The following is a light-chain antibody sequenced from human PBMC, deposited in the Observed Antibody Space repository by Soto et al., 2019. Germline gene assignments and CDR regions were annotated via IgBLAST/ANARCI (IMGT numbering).Light chain of an antibody. V-gene: IGKV3-20*01. CDR1: QSVSSIY. Sequence: EIVLTQSPATLSSSPGERATLSCRASQSVSSIYLAWYQQKPGQAPRLLIYGASNRATGIPDRFSGSGSGTDFTLTISRLEPEDFAVYYCQQYGSSGTFGQGTKVDIK. CDR3: QQYGSSGT. J-gene: IGKJ1*01. CDR2: GAS.